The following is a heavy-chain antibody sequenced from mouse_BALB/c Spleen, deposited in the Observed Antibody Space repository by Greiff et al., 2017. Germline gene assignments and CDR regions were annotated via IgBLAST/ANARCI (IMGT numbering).Heavy chain of an antibody. CDR3: ARGRDYYLDY. CDR1: GYSFTSYW. V-gene: IGHV1S126*01. Sequence: VKLVESGPQLVRPGASVKISCKASGYSFTSYWMHWVKQRPGQGLEWIGMIDPSDSETRLNQKFKDKATLTVDKSSSTAYMQLSSPTSEDSAVYYCARGRDYYLDYWGQGTSVTVSS. D-gene: IGHD1-1*02. CDR2: IDPSDSET. J-gene: IGHJ4*01.